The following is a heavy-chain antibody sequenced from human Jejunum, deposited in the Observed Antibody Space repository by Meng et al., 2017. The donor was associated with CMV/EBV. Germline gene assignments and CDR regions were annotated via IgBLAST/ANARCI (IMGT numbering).Heavy chain of an antibody. CDR1: GFTFSTYG. CDR3: AKDKRTYSYSYGMDV. Sequence: GFTFSTYGMHGVRQAPGKGLEWVAVIWYDGATKYYGDSVEGRFTISRDDSKNTLYLQMNSLRAEDTAVYYCAKDKRTYSYSYGMDVWGQGTTVTVSS. J-gene: IGHJ6*02. V-gene: IGHV3-33*06. D-gene: IGHD1-1*01. CDR2: IWYDGATK.